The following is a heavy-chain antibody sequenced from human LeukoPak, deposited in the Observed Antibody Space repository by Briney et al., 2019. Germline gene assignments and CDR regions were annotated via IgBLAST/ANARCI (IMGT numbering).Heavy chain of an antibody. CDR1: GYTFTGYY. J-gene: IGHJ4*02. CDR3: ARGGGNIAVAGYYFDY. Sequence: ASVKVSCKASGYTFTGYYMHWVRQAPGQGLEWMGWINPNSGGTNYAQKFQGWVTMTRDTSTSTVYMELSSLRSEDTAVYYCARGGGNIAVAGYYFDYWGQGTLVTVSS. CDR2: INPNSGGT. V-gene: IGHV1-2*04. D-gene: IGHD6-19*01.